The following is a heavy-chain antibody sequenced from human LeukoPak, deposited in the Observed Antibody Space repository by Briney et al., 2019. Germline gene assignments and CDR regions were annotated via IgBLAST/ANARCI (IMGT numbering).Heavy chain of an antibody. Sequence: SETLSLTCTVSGGSISSSSYYWSWIRQPPGKGLEWIGYIYYSGSTNYNPSLKSRVAISVDTSKNQFSLKLSSVTAADTAVYYCARGRTKGLVTPIDYWGQGTLVTASS. CDR1: GGSISSSSYY. J-gene: IGHJ4*02. V-gene: IGHV4-61*01. CDR3: ARGRTKGLVTPIDY. CDR2: IYYSGST. D-gene: IGHD3-9*01.